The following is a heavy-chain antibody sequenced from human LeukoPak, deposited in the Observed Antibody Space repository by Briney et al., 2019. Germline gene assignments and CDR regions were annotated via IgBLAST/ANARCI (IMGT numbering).Heavy chain of an antibody. V-gene: IGHV3-74*01. CDR1: GFTFSDHW. CDR3: VRGVGGSSYLDY. D-gene: IGHD3-16*01. Sequence: GGSLRLSCAASGFTFSDHWMHWVRKVPGKGLVWVSRIKTDGSWTNDADSVKGRFTISRDNAENTLYLQMNSLRVEDTAVYYCVRGVGGSSYLDYWGQGALVTVSS. J-gene: IGHJ4*02. CDR2: IKTDGSWT.